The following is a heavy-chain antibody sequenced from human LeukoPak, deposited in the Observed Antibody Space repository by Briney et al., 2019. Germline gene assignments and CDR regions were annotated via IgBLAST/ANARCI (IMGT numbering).Heavy chain of an antibody. J-gene: IGHJ4*02. Sequence: ASVKVSCKASGYTFTSYYMHWVRQAPGQGLEWMGWINPNSGGTNYAQKFQGRVTMTRDTSISTVYMEVSSLRSEDTAVYYCARDLAADGRVPDYWGQGTLVTVSS. D-gene: IGHD6-13*01. CDR2: INPNSGGT. V-gene: IGHV1-2*02. CDR3: ARDLAADGRVPDY. CDR1: GYTFTSYY.